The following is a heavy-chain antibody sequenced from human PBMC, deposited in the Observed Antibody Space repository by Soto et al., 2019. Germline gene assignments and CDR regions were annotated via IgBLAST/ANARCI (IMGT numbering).Heavy chain of an antibody. CDR1: GGSISSGGYY. J-gene: IGHJ4*02. CDR2: IYYSGST. Sequence: SETLSLTCTVSGGSISSGGYYWSWIRQHPGKGLEWIGYIYYSGSTYYNPSLKSRVTISVDTSKNRFSLKLSSVTAADTAVYYCARGGNYDSNVIGYWGQGTLVTVSS. CDR3: ARGGNYDSNVIGY. V-gene: IGHV4-31*03. D-gene: IGHD3-22*01.